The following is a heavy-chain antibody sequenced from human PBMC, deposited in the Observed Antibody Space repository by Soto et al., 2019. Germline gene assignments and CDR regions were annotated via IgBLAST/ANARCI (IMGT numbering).Heavy chain of an antibody. V-gene: IGHV3-23*01. J-gene: IGHJ4*02. CDR2: ISNSDDVG. CDR1: GFNFTNHV. Sequence: EVQLLESGGGLVQPRRSLRLSCSASGFNFTNHVINWVRQAPGKSLEWVSSISNSDDVGFYADSVRGRFIVSRDTSTNTIYLQMNYLSVEDTAVYYCAKTVGATKLEDYWGQGTLVTVSS. D-gene: IGHD1-26*01. CDR3: AKTVGATKLEDY.